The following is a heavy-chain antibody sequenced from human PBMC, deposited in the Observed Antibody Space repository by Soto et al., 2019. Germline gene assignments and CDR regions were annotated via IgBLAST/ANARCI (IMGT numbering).Heavy chain of an antibody. J-gene: IGHJ6*02. D-gene: IGHD6-19*01. CDR3: AKGAVAGRYYYGMDV. CDR2: ISGSGGST. Sequence: GGSLRLSCAASGFTFSSYAMSWVRQAPGKGLEWVSAISGSGGSTYYADSVKGRFTISRDNSENTLYLQMNSLRAEDTAVYYCAKGAVAGRYYYGMDVWGQGTTVTVSS. V-gene: IGHV3-23*01. CDR1: GFTFSSYA.